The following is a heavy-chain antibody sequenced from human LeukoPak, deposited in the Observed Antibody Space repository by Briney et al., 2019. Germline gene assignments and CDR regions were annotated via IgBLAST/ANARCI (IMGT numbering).Heavy chain of an antibody. D-gene: IGHD1-26*01. J-gene: IGHJ5*02. CDR3: AKDRSVVGAKEFDP. CDR1: GFTSSNFG. V-gene: IGHV3-23*01. CDR2: ISGSGGST. Sequence: GGSLRLSCAASGFTSSNFGMSWVRQAPGKGLEWVSAISGSGGSTYYPDSVKGRFTISRDNSKNTLYLQMNSLRAEDTAVYYCAKDRSVVGAKEFDPWGQGTLVTVSS.